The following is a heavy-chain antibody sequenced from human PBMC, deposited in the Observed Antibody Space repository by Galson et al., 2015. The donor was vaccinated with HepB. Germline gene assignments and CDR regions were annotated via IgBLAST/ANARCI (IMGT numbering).Heavy chain of an antibody. D-gene: IGHD6-13*01. J-gene: IGHJ4*02. V-gene: IGHV3-48*01. CDR2: ISSSSSTI. CDR3: ARPSLYSSSWYFVDY. Sequence: SLRLSCAASGFTFSSYSMNWVRQAPGKGLEWVSYISSSSSTIYYADSVKGRFTISRDNAKNSLYLQMNSLRAGDTAVYYCARPSLYSSSWYFVDYWGQGTLVTVSS. CDR1: GFTFSSYS.